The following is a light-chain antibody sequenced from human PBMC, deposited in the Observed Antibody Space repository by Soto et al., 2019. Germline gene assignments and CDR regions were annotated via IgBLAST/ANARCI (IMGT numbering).Light chain of an antibody. V-gene: IGKV3-15*01. CDR2: RTS. CDR3: QKYNNWPRAT. CDR1: QTNNNN. Sequence: ETVMTQSPATLSVSPGERATLSCRASQTNNNNLAWYQQKPGQAPRLLMFRTSTRATGVPARFSVSGSGTEFNLTISSLQSEDFAVYYCQKYNNWPRATFGGGTKVDIK. J-gene: IGKJ4*01.